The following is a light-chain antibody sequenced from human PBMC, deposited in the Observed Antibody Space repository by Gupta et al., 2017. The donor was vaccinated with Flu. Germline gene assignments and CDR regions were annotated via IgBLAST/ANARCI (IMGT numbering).Light chain of an antibody. Sequence: QSVLTQPPSASGTPGQRVTISCSGSSSNIGSNYVYWYQQLPGAAPKLLIYRNNQRPSGVPDRFSGSKSGTSASLAISGLRSEDEADYYWAAWDDSLRGRLFGGGTELTVL. CDR3: AAWDDSLRGRL. J-gene: IGLJ2*01. CDR1: SSNIGSNY. CDR2: RNN. V-gene: IGLV1-47*01.